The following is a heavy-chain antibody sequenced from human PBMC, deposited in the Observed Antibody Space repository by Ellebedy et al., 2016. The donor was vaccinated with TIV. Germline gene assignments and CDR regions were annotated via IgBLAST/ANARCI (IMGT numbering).Heavy chain of an antibody. CDR1: GYSFTRYW. V-gene: IGHV5-51*01. CDR3: ARQGTGVTMDY. Sequence: PGGSLRLSCKGSGYSFTRYWIGWVRQMPGKGLEWMAIVNPSDSDTRYSPSFQGQVTISADKSITTAYLQWSSLKASDTAMYYCARQGTGVTMDYWGQGTLVTVSS. J-gene: IGHJ4*02. CDR2: VNPSDSDT. D-gene: IGHD3/OR15-3a*01.